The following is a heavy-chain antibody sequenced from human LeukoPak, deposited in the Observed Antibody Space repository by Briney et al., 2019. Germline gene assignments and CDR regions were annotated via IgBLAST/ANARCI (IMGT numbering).Heavy chain of an antibody. D-gene: IGHD6-6*01. CDR1: GYTLTSYG. CDR2: ISAYNGNT. Sequence: ASVKVSCKASGYTLTSYGISWVRPAPGQGLEWMGWISAYNGNTNYAQKLQGRVTMTTDTSTSTAYMELRSLRSDDTAVYYCARGLERMYSSSSFDPWGQGTLVTVSS. CDR3: ARGLERMYSSSSFDP. V-gene: IGHV1-18*01. J-gene: IGHJ5*02.